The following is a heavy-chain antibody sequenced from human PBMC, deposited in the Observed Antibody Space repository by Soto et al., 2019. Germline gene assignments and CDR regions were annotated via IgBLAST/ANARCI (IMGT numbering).Heavy chain of an antibody. V-gene: IGHV1-46*01. CDR2: INPTGGGT. Sequence: ASVKVSCKASGYTFTRHSMHWVRQAPGQGLEWMGMINPTGGGTTYAQKFQGRVTMTRDTYTGIVYMELTSLRPEDTAMYYCARDTRGSISTRPDYCGLGTPVTVSS. CDR3: ARDTRGSISTRPDY. J-gene: IGHJ4*01. D-gene: IGHD6-6*01. CDR1: GYTFTRHS.